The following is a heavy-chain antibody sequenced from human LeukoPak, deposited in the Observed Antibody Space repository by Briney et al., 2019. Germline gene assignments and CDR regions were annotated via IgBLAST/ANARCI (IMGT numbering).Heavy chain of an antibody. Sequence: ASVKVSCKASGYTFTNYAIHWVCQAPGQRLEWMGQINGGLENTKYSQRFQGRVTITRDISATTAYMELSSLRSEDTAVYYCARAEVLLSYGHNKHCLDVWGQGTTVTVSS. CDR3: ARAEVLLSYGHNKHCLDV. V-gene: IGHV1-3*01. D-gene: IGHD3-10*01. CDR1: GYTFTNYA. J-gene: IGHJ6*02. CDR2: INGGLENT.